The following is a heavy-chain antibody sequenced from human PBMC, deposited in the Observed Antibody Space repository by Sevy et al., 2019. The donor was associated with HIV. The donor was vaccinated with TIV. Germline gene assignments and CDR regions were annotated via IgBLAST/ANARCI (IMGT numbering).Heavy chain of an antibody. CDR1: GYTFTSYG. D-gene: IGHD2-2*01. Sequence: ASVKVSCKASGYTFTSYGISWVRQAPGQGLEWMGWISAYNGNTNYAQKLQGRVTMTTDTSTSTAYMELRSLRSDDTAVYYCARDLDIVAVPAAIKWGYYYYGMDVWGQGTTVTVSS. J-gene: IGHJ6*02. CDR3: ARDLDIVAVPAAIKWGYYYYGMDV. CDR2: ISAYNGNT. V-gene: IGHV1-18*04.